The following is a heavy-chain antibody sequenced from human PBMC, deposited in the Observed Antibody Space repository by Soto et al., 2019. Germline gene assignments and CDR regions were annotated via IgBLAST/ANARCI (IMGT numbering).Heavy chain of an antibody. CDR1: GVSVSSKY. V-gene: IGHV3-66*01. D-gene: IGHD3-22*01. CDR2: IQSGGST. CDR3: TRDDVHWNGSRCDGVPMDV. Sequence: EVQLVESGGGLVQPGGSLRLACAASGVSVSSKYMSWVRQATGKGLEWGSLIQSGGSTYYAGSVKGRFTISRDNSENTLFLQMNSLRVEDPAVYYCTRDDVHWNGSRCDGVPMDVWGKGTTVTFSA. J-gene: IGHJ6*01.